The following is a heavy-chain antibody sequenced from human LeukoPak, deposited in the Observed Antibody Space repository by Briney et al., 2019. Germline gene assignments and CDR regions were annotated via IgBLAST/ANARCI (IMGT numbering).Heavy chain of an antibody. CDR1: GGTFSSYT. D-gene: IGHD1-26*01. CDR3: GRDSAEELADDFDI. V-gene: IGHV1-69*10. J-gene: IGHJ3*02. CDR2: IIPIFDIT. Sequence: GASVKVSCKASGGTFSSYTISWVRQAPGQGLEWMGGIIPIFDITIYAQKFQARVTITADKSTSTAYMELSRLRYEDTGVYYCGRDSAEELADDFDIWGQGTMVTVSS.